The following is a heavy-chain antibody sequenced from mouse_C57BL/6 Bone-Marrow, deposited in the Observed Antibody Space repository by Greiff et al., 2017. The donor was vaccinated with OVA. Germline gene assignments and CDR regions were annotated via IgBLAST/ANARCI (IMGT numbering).Heavy chain of an antibody. CDR2: IFPGSGST. D-gene: IGHD2-5*01. V-gene: IGHV1-75*01. Sequence: VQLQQSGPELVKPGASVKISCKASGYTFTDYYINWVKQRPGQGLEWIGWIFPGSGSTYYNEKFKGKATLTVDQSSSTAYMLLSSLTSEDSAVYFCARESSNYLYYFDYWGQGTTLTVSS. CDR1: GYTFTDYY. CDR3: ARESSNYLYYFDY. J-gene: IGHJ2*01.